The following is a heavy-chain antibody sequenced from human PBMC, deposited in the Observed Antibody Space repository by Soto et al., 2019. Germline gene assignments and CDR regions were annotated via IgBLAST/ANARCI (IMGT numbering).Heavy chain of an antibody. D-gene: IGHD5-12*01. J-gene: IGHJ6*03. CDR1: GFTFDDYA. CDR3: AKDIGQSNIVAPLYYYYYYMDV. CDR2: ISWNSGSI. Sequence: GGSLRLSCAASGFTFDDYAMHWVRQAPGKGLEWVSGISWNSGSIGYADSVKGRFTISRDNAKNSLYLQMNSLRAEDTALYYCAKDIGQSNIVAPLYYYYYYMDVWGKGTTVTVSS. V-gene: IGHV3-9*01.